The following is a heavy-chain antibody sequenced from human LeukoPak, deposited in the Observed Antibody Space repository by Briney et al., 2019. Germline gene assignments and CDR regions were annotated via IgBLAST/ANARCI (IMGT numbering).Heavy chain of an antibody. CDR1: GGTFSSYA. J-gene: IGHJ6*04. Sequence: SVKVSCKASGGTFSSYAISWVRQAPGQGLEWMGGIIPIFGTANYAQKFQGRVTIIADESKSTAYMELRSLRSEDTAVYYCARDEAYYYGSGSYWYGMDVWGKGTTVTVSS. D-gene: IGHD3-10*01. CDR2: IIPIFGTA. CDR3: ARDEAYYYGSGSYWYGMDV. V-gene: IGHV1-69*01.